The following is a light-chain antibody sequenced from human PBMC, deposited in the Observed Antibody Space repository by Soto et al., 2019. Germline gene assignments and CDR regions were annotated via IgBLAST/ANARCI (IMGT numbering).Light chain of an antibody. Sequence: QSALTQPASVSGSPGQSITISCTGTSGDIGSYNRVSWYQQHPGKAPKLIIYEVTDRPSGVSNRFSGSKSDNTASLTISGLQAEDEAEYYCSSYTNINTRAGVFGTGTKVTVL. V-gene: IGLV2-14*01. CDR2: EVT. CDR1: SGDIGSYNR. CDR3: SSYTNINTRAGV. J-gene: IGLJ1*01.